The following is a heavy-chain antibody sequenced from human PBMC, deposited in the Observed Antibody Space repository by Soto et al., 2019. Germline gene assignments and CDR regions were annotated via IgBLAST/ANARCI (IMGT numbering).Heavy chain of an antibody. J-gene: IGHJ4*02. Sequence: SDTLSLTCIFAGDSINSNNYYWGLAHQPPGQGLECVVVFHFGGNTYYSPSLKSRVTISVDTSKNQFSLKLNSVTAADTAVYFCARTRAVDDSSGYYYLGWNDYWGQGTLVTVS. CDR1: GDSINSNNYY. V-gene: IGHV4-39*01. CDR3: ARTRAVDDSSGYYYLGWNDY. CDR2: FHFGGNT. D-gene: IGHD3-22*01.